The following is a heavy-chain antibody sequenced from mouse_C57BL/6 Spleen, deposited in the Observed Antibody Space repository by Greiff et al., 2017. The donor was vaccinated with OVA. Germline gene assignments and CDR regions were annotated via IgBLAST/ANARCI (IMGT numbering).Heavy chain of an antibody. CDR2: IDPSDSYT. V-gene: IGHV1-59*01. CDR1: GYTFTSYW. CDR3: ARADSNYVYYYAMDY. J-gene: IGHJ4*01. D-gene: IGHD2-5*01. Sequence: VQLQQPGAELVRPGTSVKLSCKASGYTFTSYWMHWVKQRPGQGLEWIGVIDPSDSYTNYNQKFKGKATLTVDTSSSTAYMQLSSLTSEDSAVYYCARADSNYVYYYAMDYWGQGTSVTVSS.